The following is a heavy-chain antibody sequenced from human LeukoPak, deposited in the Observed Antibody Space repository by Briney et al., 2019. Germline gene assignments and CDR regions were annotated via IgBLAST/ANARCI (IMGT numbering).Heavy chain of an antibody. CDR1: GFTFSSYA. J-gene: IGHJ4*02. CDR3: ARADWQVTSSSSSFDY. Sequence: GGSLRLSCAASGFTFSSYAMHWVRQAPGKGLEWVAVISYDGSNKYYADSVKGRFTISRDNSKHTLYLQMNSLRAEDTAVYNCARADWQVTSSSSSFDYWGQGTLVTVSS. V-gene: IGHV3-30*04. CDR2: ISYDGSNK. D-gene: IGHD6-6*01.